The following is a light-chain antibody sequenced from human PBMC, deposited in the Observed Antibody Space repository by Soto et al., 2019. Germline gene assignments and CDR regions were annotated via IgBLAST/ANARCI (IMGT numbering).Light chain of an antibody. CDR2: GVS. V-gene: IGKV3-20*01. CDR3: QQYGSSPRVT. Sequence: EIVLTQSPGTLSLSPGERATLSCRASQSVSDNYLGWYQQKPGQAPRLLIYGVSTRATGIPDRFSGSGSGTDFTLTITRLEPEDFAVYYCQQYGSSPRVTFGGGIKVEMK. CDR1: QSVSDNY. J-gene: IGKJ4*01.